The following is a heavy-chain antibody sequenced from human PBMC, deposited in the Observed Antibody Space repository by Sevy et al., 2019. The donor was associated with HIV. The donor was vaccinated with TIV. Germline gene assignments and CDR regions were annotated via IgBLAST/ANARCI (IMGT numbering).Heavy chain of an antibody. Sequence: GGSLRLSCAASGFTFSSFWMHWVRQAPGKGLEWVANIKQDGSEKNYVDSVKGRFTISRDNAKNSLYLQMNSLRADDTAVYYCARDGVMGSYWGQGTLVTVSS. CDR2: IKQDGSEK. D-gene: IGHD3-16*01. J-gene: IGHJ4*02. CDR1: GFTFSSFW. V-gene: IGHV3-7*01. CDR3: ARDGVMGSY.